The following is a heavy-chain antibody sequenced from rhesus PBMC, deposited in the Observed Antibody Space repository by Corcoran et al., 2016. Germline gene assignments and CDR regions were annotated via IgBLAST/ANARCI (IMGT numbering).Heavy chain of an antibody. CDR1: GGTISSGYYY. D-gene: IGHD5-24*01. CDR3: AREAAGTVFDY. J-gene: IGHJ4*01. V-gene: IGHV4S12*01. CDR2: IYSNSENP. Sequence: QVQLQESGPGVVKPSETLSLTCAVSGGTISSGYYYWSWIRQPPGKGLEWIGGIYSNSENPNYNPSLKSRVTISKATSKNQFSLKLSSVTATDTAVYYCAREAAGTVFDYWGQGVLVTVSS.